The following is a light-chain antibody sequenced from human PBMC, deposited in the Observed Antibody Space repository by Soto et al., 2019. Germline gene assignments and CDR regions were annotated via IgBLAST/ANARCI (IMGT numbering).Light chain of an antibody. J-gene: IGKJ1*01. CDR2: GAS. CDR3: QQYYNPPRT. Sequence: DIVLTHSPDSLAVSPGQQAPINCKHRLSLLYSSSNKNYLAWYQQKPGQPPKLLIYGASTRASGVPDRFSGSGSGTDFTLTISSLQAEDVAVYYCQQYYNPPRTFGQGTKVDIK. V-gene: IGKV4-1*01. CDR1: LSLLYSSSNKNY.